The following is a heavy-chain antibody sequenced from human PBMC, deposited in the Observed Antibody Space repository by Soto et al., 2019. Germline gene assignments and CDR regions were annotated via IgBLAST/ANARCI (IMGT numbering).Heavy chain of an antibody. Sequence: VGPLILSCGASGFTFRRYSLNWVRQAPGKGLEWVSYISSSNRTINYADSVKGRFIISRDNAKNSLYLQMHSLREEDTAVYYCAREGWPLLQTGMDVWGQGTTVTVSS. V-gene: IGHV3-48*02. CDR1: GFTFRRYS. CDR2: ISSSNRTI. CDR3: AREGWPLLQTGMDV. J-gene: IGHJ6*02. D-gene: IGHD2-15*01.